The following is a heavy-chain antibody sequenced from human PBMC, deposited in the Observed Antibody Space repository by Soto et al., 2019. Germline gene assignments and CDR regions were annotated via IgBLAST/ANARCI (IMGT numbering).Heavy chain of an antibody. Sequence: SLTLSLTCTVSDGYISTGGSYWNWIRQHPGKGLEWIGYFYYSGSTYYNPSLKSRVTISVNTSKNQFSLKLSSVTAADTAVYYCAGSVFPWGQGTLVTVSS. J-gene: IGHJ5*02. V-gene: IGHV4-31*03. CDR1: DGYISTGGSY. CDR2: FYYSGST. CDR3: AGSVFP.